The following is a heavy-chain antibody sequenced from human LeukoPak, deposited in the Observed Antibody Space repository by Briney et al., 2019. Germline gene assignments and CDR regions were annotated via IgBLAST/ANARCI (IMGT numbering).Heavy chain of an antibody. CDR1: GGSFGGYY. V-gene: IGHV4-34*01. J-gene: IGHJ4*02. D-gene: IGHD3-22*01. CDR3: ARDDSSGYRY. CDR2: INHSGST. Sequence: TSETLSLTCAVYGGSFGGYYWSWIRQPPGKGLEWIGEINHSGSTNYNPSLKSRVTISVDTSKNQFSLKLSSVTAADTAVYYCARDDSSGYRYWGQGTLVTVSS.